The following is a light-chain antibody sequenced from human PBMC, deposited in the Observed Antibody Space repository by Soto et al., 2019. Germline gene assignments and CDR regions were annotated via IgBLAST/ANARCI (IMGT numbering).Light chain of an antibody. CDR2: GAS. J-gene: IGKJ1*01. CDR3: HHYET. Sequence: ENVLTPSPGTLSLSPGERVTLSCRASQSVSSSYLAWYQQKPGQAPRLLIYGASSRATGIPDRFSGSGSGTDFTLTISRLEPEDFAVYYCHHYETFGQGTKVDIK. V-gene: IGKV3-20*01. CDR1: QSVSSSY.